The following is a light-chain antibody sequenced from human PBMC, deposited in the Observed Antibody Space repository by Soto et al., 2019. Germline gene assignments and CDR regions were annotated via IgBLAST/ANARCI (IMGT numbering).Light chain of an antibody. CDR2: AAS. CDR3: QQLDTDPYT. CDR1: QGIDKF. V-gene: IGKV1-9*01. J-gene: IGKJ2*01. Sequence: IQLTQSPSPLSASVGDRVTITCRASQGIDKFLAWYQQKPGKAPKLLIYAASTLETGVPSRFSGNGSGTTFTLTISSLQPEDFVTYYCQQLDTDPYTFGQGTKLDI.